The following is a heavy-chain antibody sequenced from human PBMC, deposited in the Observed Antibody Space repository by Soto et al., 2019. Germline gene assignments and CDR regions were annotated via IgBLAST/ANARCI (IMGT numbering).Heavy chain of an antibody. Sequence: ASVKVSCKASGYTFTGYYMHWLRQSPGQGLEWMGWINPNSGGTNYAQKFQGRVTMTRDTSISTAYMELSRLRSDDTAVYYCASSAYAARRPFDHWGQGTLVTVSS. D-gene: IGHD6-6*01. CDR3: ASSAYAARRPFDH. CDR1: GYTFTGYY. J-gene: IGHJ4*02. CDR2: INPNSGGT. V-gene: IGHV1-2*02.